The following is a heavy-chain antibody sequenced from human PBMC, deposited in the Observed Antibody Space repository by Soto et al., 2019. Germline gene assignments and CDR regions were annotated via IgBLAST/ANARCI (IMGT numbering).Heavy chain of an antibody. V-gene: IGHV3-53*04. J-gene: IGHJ6*02. CDR3: ARAQRRYYYGMAV. CDR1: GFTVSSNY. CDR2: IYSGGST. Sequence: EVQLVESGGGLVQPGGSLRLSCAASGFTVSSNYMSWVRQAPGKGLEWVSVIYSGGSTYYADSVKGRFTISRHNSKNTLYLQMNSLRAEDTAVYYCARAQRRYYYGMAVWGQGTTVTVSS. D-gene: IGHD2-2*01.